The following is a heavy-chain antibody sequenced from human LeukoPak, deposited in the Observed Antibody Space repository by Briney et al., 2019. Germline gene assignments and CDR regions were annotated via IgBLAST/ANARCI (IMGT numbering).Heavy chain of an antibody. CDR3: AREGNRKAFDI. CDR1: GFTFSSYW. D-gene: IGHD1-14*01. J-gene: IGHJ3*02. Sequence: GGSLRLSCAASGFTFSSYWMSWVRQAPGKGLEWVANIKQDGSEKYFVDSVKGRFTVSRDNAKNSLCLQMNSLRAEDTALCYCAREGNRKAFDIWGQGTMVTVSS. V-gene: IGHV3-7*01. CDR2: IKQDGSEK.